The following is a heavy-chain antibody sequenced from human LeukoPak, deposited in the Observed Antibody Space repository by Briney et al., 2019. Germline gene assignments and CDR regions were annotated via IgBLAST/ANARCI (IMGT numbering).Heavy chain of an antibody. Sequence: SETLSLTCTVSGGSISSSSYYWGWIRQPPGKGLEWIGSIYYGGSTYYDPSLNSRATISVDTSKNQFSLKLGSVTAADTAVYYCARAEYYYGSGSYSWSTFDYWGQGTLVTVSS. V-gene: IGHV4-39*07. CDR1: GGSISSSSYY. CDR2: IYYGGST. CDR3: ARAEYYYGSGSYSWSTFDY. D-gene: IGHD3-10*01. J-gene: IGHJ4*02.